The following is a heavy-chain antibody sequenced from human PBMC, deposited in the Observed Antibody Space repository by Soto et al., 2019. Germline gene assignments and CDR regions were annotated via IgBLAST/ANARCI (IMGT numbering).Heavy chain of an antibody. CDR2: ITGTGART. J-gene: IGHJ6*02. CDR1: GFTFVGYA. D-gene: IGHD6-6*01. CDR3: AKDLYTSSSEWRYYHGLDV. Sequence: GGSLRLSCAASGFTFVGYAINFFGHSPVKWREWVSAITGTGARTYYANSVKGRLTISRDNSKNTLYLQIQSLRADDTAVYYCAKDLYTSSSEWRYYHGLDVWGQGTTVTVSS. V-gene: IGHV3-23*01.